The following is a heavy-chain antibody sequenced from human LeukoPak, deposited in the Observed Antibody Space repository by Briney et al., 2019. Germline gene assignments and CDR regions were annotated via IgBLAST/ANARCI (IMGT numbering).Heavy chain of an antibody. V-gene: IGHV3-64*01. CDR3: ARVSGWYWFDN. D-gene: IGHD6-19*01. Sequence: PGGSLTLSCAASGFSFGTYAMHWVRQAPGKGLEYVSAISSNGRITYYANSVKGRFTISRDNSKNILYLQMGSLRAEDTAVYYCARVSGWYWFDNWGQGTLVTVSS. CDR2: ISSNGRIT. J-gene: IGHJ4*02. CDR1: GFSFGTYA.